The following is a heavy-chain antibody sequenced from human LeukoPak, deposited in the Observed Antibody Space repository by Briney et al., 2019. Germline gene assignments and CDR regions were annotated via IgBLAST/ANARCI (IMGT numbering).Heavy chain of an antibody. CDR1: GFPFIDYY. CDR3: ARRYGDYRNYGLDV. V-gene: IGHV3-11*01. J-gene: IGHJ6*02. Sequence: PGGSLRLSCAASGFPFIDYYMNWFRQAPGKGLEWVSFISTTGTSHFSDSVKGRFIISRDNAKNALYLQMNSLRAEDTAVYYCARRYGDYRNYGLDVWGQGTAVTVSS. D-gene: IGHD4-17*01. CDR2: ISTTGTS.